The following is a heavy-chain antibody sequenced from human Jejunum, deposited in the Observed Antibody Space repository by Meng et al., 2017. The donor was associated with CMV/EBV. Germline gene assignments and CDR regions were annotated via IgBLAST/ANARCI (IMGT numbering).Heavy chain of an antibody. CDR3: ARVEVGITSGDY. J-gene: IGHJ4*02. CDR1: GYTFTNYG. Sequence: QFVLVQSGAGVKKPGASLKVSCKVSGYTFTNYGITWVRQAPGQGLEWMGWISAYNGNINYAQTLQGRVTMTTDTSTSTAYMELRSLRSDDTAVYYCARVEVGITSGDYWGQGTLVTVSS. V-gene: IGHV1-18*01. D-gene: IGHD1-26*01. CDR2: ISAYNGNI.